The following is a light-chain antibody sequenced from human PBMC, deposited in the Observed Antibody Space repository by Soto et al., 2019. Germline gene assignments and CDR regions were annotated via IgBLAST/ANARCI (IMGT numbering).Light chain of an antibody. CDR1: SSNIGSNY. V-gene: IGLV1-47*01. CDR3: AAWDDSLSGYV. CDR2: RNN. J-gene: IGLJ1*01. Sequence: QSVLTQPPSASGTPGQRVTISCSGSSSNIGSNYVYWYQQLPGTAPKLLIYRNNQRPSGVPDRFSGSKSGTSASLAISGLRSEDEDDYYCAAWDDSLSGYVFGTGTTLTVL.